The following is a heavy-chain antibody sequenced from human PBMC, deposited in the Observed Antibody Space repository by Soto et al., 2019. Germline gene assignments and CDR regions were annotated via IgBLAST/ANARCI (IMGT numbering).Heavy chain of an antibody. CDR3: ARALLQYRLFSY. Sequence: SETLSLTCAVYGGSFSGYYWSWIRQPPGKGLEWIGEINHSGSTNYNPSLKSRVTISVDTSKNQFSLKLSSVTAADTAVYYCARALLQYRLFSYWGQGTLVTVSS. CDR1: GGSFSGYY. J-gene: IGHJ4*02. V-gene: IGHV4-34*01. CDR2: INHSGST. D-gene: IGHD4-4*01.